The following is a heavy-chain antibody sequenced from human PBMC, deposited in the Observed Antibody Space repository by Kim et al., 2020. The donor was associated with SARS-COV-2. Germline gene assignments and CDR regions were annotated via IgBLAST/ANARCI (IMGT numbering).Heavy chain of an antibody. CDR3: ARINYYYYYMDV. Sequence: NYNPSLKSRVTISVDTSKNQFSLKLSSVTAADTAVYYCARINYYYYYMDVWGKGNTVTVSS. V-gene: IGHV4-34*01. J-gene: IGHJ6*03.